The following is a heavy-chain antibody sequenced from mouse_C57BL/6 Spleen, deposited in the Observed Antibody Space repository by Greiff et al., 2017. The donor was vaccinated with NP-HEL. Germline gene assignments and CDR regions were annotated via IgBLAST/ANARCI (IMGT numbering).Heavy chain of an antibody. D-gene: IGHD1-1*01. V-gene: IGHV7-3*01. J-gene: IGHJ1*03. CDR3: ARYDYGSSLYWYFDV. Sequence: EVQGVESGGGLVQPGGSLSLSCAASGFTFTDYYMSWVRQPPGKALEWLGFIRNKANGYTTEYSASVKGRFTISRDNSQSILYLQMNALRAEDSATYYCARYDYGSSLYWYFDVWGTATTVTVSS. CDR2: IRNKANGYTT. CDR1: GFTFTDYY.